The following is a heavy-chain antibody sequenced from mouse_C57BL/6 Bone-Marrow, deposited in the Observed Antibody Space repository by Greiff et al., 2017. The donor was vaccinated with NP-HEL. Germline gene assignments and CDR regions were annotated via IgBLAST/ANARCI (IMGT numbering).Heavy chain of an antibody. CDR1: GYTFTSYW. V-gene: IGHV1-64*01. CDR3: AREVYYGNYGGFLYYAMDY. D-gene: IGHD2-1*01. J-gene: IGHJ4*01. CDR2: IHPNSGST. Sequence: QVQLQQPGAELVKPGASVKLSCKASGYTFTSYWMHWVKQRPGQGLEWIGMIHPNSGSTKYNEKFKSKATLTVDKSSSTAYMQLSSLTSEDSAVYYCAREVYYGNYGGFLYYAMDYWGQGTSVTVSS.